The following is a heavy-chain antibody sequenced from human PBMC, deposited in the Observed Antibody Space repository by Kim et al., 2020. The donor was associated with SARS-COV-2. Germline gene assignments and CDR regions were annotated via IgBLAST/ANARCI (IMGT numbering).Heavy chain of an antibody. Sequence: GGSLRLSCVASGFTFSNYGMHWVRQAPGKGLEWVAVISYDGSLEFFGDSVKGQFTISRDNSKKTVYLQMDSLRTEDTAVYYCAKDWKEWEMATTGDLLYNWFDPWGQGTLVIVSS. J-gene: IGHJ5*02. D-gene: IGHD1-1*01. CDR1: GFTFSNYG. V-gene: IGHV3-30*18. CDR2: ISYDGSLE. CDR3: AKDWKEWEMATTGDLLYNWFDP.